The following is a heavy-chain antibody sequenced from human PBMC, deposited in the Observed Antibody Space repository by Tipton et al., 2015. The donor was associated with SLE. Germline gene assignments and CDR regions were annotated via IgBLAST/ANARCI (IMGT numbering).Heavy chain of an antibody. CDR1: GGSISSYY. Sequence: TLSLTCTVSGGSISSYYWTWIRQPPGKGLEWIGYISWIASTNYNPSLKSRVTMSVDTSMNQFSLELSSVTAADMAVYYCARLVVLAAEGLYSFDYWGHGTLVTVSS. CDR3: ARLVVLAAEGLYSFDY. CDR2: ISWIAST. J-gene: IGHJ4*01. D-gene: IGHD2-15*01. V-gene: IGHV4-59*08.